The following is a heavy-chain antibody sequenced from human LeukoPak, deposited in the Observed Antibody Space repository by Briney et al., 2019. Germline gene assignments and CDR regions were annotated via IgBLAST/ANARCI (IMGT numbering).Heavy chain of an antibody. CDR2: ISAYNGNT. J-gene: IGHJ4*02. Sequence: ASVKVSCKASGYTFTSYGISWVRQAPGQGLEWMGWISAYNGNTNYAQKLQGRVTMTTDTSTSTAYMEPRSLRSDDTAVYYCARIYCSGGSCEDYYFDYWGQGTLVTVS. V-gene: IGHV1-18*01. CDR1: GYTFTSYG. CDR3: ARIYCSGGSCEDYYFDY. D-gene: IGHD2-15*01.